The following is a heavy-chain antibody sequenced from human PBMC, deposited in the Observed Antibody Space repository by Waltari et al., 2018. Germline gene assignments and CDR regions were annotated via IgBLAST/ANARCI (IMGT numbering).Heavy chain of an antibody. J-gene: IGHJ3*02. Sequence: QVQLVQSGAEVKKPGSSVKVSCKASGGTFSSYAISWVRQAPGQGLEWMGGIIPNLGIANYAQKCQGRVTITADKSTRTAYMELSSLRSEDTAVYYCARGGVSQLVWDAFDIWGQGTMVTVSS. V-gene: IGHV1-69*10. CDR1: GGTFSSYA. CDR3: ARGGVSQLVWDAFDI. CDR2: IIPNLGIA. D-gene: IGHD6-6*01.